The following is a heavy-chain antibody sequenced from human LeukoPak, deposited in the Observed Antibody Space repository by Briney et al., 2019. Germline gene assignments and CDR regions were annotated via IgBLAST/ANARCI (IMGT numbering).Heavy chain of an antibody. D-gene: IGHD2-21*02. V-gene: IGHV5-51*01. Sequence: PGGSLRLSCKGSGYSFTSYCIGWVRQMPGKGLEWMGLIYPGDSDTRYSPSFQGQVPISADKSISTAYLQWSSLKASDTAMYYCARLAVVVTATGWFDPWGQGTLVTVSS. J-gene: IGHJ5*02. CDR2: IYPGDSDT. CDR3: ARLAVVVTATGWFDP. CDR1: GYSFTSYC.